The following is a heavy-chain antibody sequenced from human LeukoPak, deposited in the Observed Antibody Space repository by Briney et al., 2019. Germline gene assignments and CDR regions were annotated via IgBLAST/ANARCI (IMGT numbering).Heavy chain of an antibody. CDR2: ISGSGGST. CDR1: GFTFSSYA. D-gene: IGHD6-13*01. Sequence: GGSLRLSCAASGFTFSSYAMSWVRQAPGKGLEWVSAISGSGGSTYYADSVKGRFTISRDNSKNTLYLQMNSLRAEDTAVYYCAKDRGGYSSSWYKVYWGQGTLVTASS. J-gene: IGHJ4*02. V-gene: IGHV3-23*01. CDR3: AKDRGGYSSSWYKVY.